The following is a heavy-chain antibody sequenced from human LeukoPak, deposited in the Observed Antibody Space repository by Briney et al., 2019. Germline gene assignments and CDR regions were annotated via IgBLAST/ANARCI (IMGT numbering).Heavy chain of an antibody. CDR1: GFTFSSYS. CDR3: ASVTGRGSEQQLEPPLDY. J-gene: IGHJ4*02. CDR2: ISSSSSSYI. D-gene: IGHD6-13*01. Sequence: PGGSLRLSCAASGFTFSSYSMNWVRQAPGKGLEWVSSISSSSSSYIYYADSVKGRFTISRDNAKNSLYLQMNSLRAEDTAVYYCASVTGRGSEQQLEPPLDYWGQGTLVTVSS. V-gene: IGHV3-21*01.